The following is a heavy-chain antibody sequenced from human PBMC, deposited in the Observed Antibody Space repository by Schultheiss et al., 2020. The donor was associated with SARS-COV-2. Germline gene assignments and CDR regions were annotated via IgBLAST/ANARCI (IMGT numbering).Heavy chain of an antibody. CDR3: ARSLAYGAFDY. CDR2: IYHSGST. Sequence: SETLSLTCAVSGYSISSGYYWGWIRQPPGKGLEWIGSIYHSGSTYYNPSLKSRVTISVDTSKNQFSLKLSSVTAADTAVYYCARSLAYGAFDYWGQGTLVTVSS. J-gene: IGHJ4*02. CDR1: GYSISSGYY. V-gene: IGHV4-38-2*01. D-gene: IGHD4/OR15-4a*01.